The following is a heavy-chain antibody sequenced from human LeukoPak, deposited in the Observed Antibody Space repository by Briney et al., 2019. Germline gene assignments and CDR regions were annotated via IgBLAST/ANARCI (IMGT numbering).Heavy chain of an antibody. CDR3: ARSGPLLRYFDWLLYGFDY. V-gene: IGHV4-34*01. D-gene: IGHD3-9*01. Sequence: KPSETLSLTCAVYGGSFSGYYWSWIRQPPGKGLEWIGEINHSGSTNYNPSLKSRVTISVDTSKNQFSLKLSSVTAADTAVYYCARSGPLLRYFDWLLYGFDYWGQGTLVTVSS. CDR2: INHSGST. J-gene: IGHJ4*02. CDR1: GGSFSGYY.